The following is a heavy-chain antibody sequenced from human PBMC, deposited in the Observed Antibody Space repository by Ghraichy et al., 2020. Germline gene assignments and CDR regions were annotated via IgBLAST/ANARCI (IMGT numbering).Heavy chain of an antibody. Sequence: GGSLRLSCAASGFTFSSYGMHWVRQAPGKGLEWVAVISYDGSNKYYADSVKGRFTISRDNSKNTLYLQMNSLRAEDAAVYYCAKDGNFRAYSYVDYWGQGTLVTVSS. CDR2: ISYDGSNK. D-gene: IGHD5-18*01. J-gene: IGHJ4*02. CDR3: AKDGNFRAYSYVDY. V-gene: IGHV3-30*18. CDR1: GFTFSSYG.